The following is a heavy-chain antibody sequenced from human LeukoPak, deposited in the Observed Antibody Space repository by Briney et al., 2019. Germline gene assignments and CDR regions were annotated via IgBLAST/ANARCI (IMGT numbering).Heavy chain of an antibody. D-gene: IGHD3-16*01. CDR2: IYYIGST. Sequence: SETLSLTCTVSGYSISSGYYWGWIRQPPGKGLEWIGYIYYIGSTNYNPSLKSRVTISVDTSKNQFSLKLSSVTAADTAVYYCAKVGDRRVFDIWGQGTMVTVSS. V-gene: IGHV4-38-2*02. CDR3: AKVGDRRVFDI. J-gene: IGHJ3*02. CDR1: GYSISSGYY.